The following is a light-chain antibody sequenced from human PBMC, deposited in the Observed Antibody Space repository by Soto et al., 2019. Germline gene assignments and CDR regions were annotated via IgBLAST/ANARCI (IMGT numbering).Light chain of an antibody. Sequence: DVVMTQSPLSLPVTLGQSASISCTSSQSLVYADGNTYLNWLQQRPGQSPRRLLYKVFNRDSGVPDRFSGSASGREFTVTISRVEAEDIGVYYCMQTAHWPYTFGLVTKVDIK. CDR3: MQTAHWPYT. CDR1: QSLVYADGNTY. V-gene: IGKV2-30*01. CDR2: KVF. J-gene: IGKJ2*01.